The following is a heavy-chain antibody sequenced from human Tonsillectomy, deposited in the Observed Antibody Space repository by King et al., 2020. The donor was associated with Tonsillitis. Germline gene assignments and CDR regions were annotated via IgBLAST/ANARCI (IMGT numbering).Heavy chain of an antibody. CDR1: GFTFTNYD. V-gene: IGHV3-13*05. D-gene: IGHD2-8*01. CDR3: ARGTNGMLDY. CDR2: VGAAGDP. Sequence: DVQLVESVGGLVQPGGSLRLSCAASGFTFTNYDMHWVRQATGKGLEWVSTVGAAGDPYYPASVKGRFTISRENAKNSLYLQMNSLRAGDTAVYYCARGTNGMLDYWGQGTLVTVSS. J-gene: IGHJ4*02.